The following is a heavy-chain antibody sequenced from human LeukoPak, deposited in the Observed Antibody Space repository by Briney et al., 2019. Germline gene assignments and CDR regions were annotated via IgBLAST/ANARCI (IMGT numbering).Heavy chain of an antibody. CDR1: GFTVSSNY. Sequence: GGSLRLSCAASGFTVSSNYMSWVRQAPGKGLEWVSVIYSGGSTYYADSVKGRFTISRDNSKNTLYLQMNSLRAEDTAVYYCAKDPHPMARGAGYFDYWGQGTLVTVSS. CDR2: IYSGGST. J-gene: IGHJ4*02. V-gene: IGHV3-53*05. D-gene: IGHD3-10*01. CDR3: AKDPHPMARGAGYFDY.